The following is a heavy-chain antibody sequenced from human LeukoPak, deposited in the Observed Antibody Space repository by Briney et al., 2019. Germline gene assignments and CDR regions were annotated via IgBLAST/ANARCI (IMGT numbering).Heavy chain of an antibody. CDR1: GFTFSRFW. J-gene: IGHJ4*02. CDR3: ARDATRGGDFDY. Sequence: GGSLRLSCAASGFTFSRFWMTWVRQAPGKGLEWVANINEDGSQIDYVGSVKGRFTFSRDNARDWLYLQMPSLRVEDTAIYYCARDATRGGDFDYWGQGTLVTVSS. D-gene: IGHD3-16*01. CDR2: INEDGSQI. V-gene: IGHV3-7*01.